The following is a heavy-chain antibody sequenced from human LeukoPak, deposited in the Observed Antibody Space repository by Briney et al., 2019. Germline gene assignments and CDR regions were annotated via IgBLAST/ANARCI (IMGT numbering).Heavy chain of an antibody. CDR3: ARVEASGYDYGAFDY. D-gene: IGHD5-12*01. CDR2: IKQDGSAK. CDR1: GFTFNRYW. Sequence: SGGSLRLSCAASGFTFNRYWMSWVRQAPGKGLQWVANIKQDGSAKYYVDSVKGRFTISRDNAKNSLYLQMNSLRAEDTAVYYCARVEASGYDYGAFDYWGQGTLVTVSS. V-gene: IGHV3-7*01. J-gene: IGHJ4*02.